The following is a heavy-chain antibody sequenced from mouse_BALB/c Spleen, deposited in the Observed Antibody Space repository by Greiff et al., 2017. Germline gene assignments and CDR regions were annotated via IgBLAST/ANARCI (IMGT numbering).Heavy chain of an antibody. D-gene: IGHD2-2*01. CDR2: INPSTGYT. J-gene: IGHJ4*01. V-gene: IGHV1-7*01. CDR1: GYTFTSYW. CDR3: ARWLPLYYYAMDY. Sequence: VQLQQSGAELAKPGASVKMSCKASGYTFTSYWMHWVKQRPGQGLEWIGYINPSTGYTEYNQKFKDKATLTADKSSSTAYMQLSSLTSEDSAVYYCARWLPLYYYAMDYWGQGTSVTVSS.